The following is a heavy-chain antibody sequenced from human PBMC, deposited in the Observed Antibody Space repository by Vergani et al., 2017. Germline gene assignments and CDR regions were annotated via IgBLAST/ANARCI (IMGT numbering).Heavy chain of an antibody. CDR2: IKQDGSEK. Sequence: EVQLVESGGGLVQPGGSLRLSCAASGFTLSSYWMSWVRQAPGKGLEWVANIKQDGSEKYYVDSVKGRFTISRDNAKNSLYLQMNSLRAEDTAVYYCAREGCSSTENVYYYYYYMDVWGKGTTVTVSS. J-gene: IGHJ6*03. V-gene: IGHV3-7*01. CDR3: AREGCSSTENVYYYYYYMDV. D-gene: IGHD2-2*01. CDR1: GFTLSSYW.